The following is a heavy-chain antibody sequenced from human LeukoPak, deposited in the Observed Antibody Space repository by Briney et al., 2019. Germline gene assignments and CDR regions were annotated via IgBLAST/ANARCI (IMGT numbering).Heavy chain of an antibody. Sequence: PGGSLRLSCAASGFTFSSNWMHWVRQAPGKGLVWVSRINEDGSTTNYADSVKGRSTIFRDNAKNTLYLQMNSLRAEDTAVYYCAKDLYYDSSGPFDYWGQGTLVTVSS. CDR1: GFTFSSNW. CDR2: INEDGSTT. J-gene: IGHJ4*02. CDR3: AKDLYYDSSGPFDY. V-gene: IGHV3-74*01. D-gene: IGHD3-22*01.